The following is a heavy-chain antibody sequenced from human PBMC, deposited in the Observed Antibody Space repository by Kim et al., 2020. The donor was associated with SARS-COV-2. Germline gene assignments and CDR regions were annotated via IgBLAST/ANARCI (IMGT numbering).Heavy chain of an antibody. D-gene: IGHD1-1*01. J-gene: IGHJ4*02. CDR1: GITFSDYA. CDR3: AAARMYRGDY. Sequence: GGSLRLSCAVSGITFSDYAVTWVRQAPGKGLEWVAAISGSGGSTYYADSVKGRFTTSRDNSKNTVYLQMASLRADDTAVYYCAAARMYRGDYWGQGALVTVSS. V-gene: IGHV3-23*01. CDR2: ISGSGGST.